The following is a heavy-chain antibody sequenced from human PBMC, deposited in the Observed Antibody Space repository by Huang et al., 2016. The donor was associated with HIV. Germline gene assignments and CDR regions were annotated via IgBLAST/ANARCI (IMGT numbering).Heavy chain of an antibody. Sequence: EVQLVESGGGLIQPGGSLRLSCAVSGFTVSSNDMSWVRQAPGKGLGWVSVINNGGNTYYADSVKGRFAISRDNFKNTLYLQMNSLRAEDTAVYYCAREFCGGDCFRSRDAFDIWGQGTMVTVAS. D-gene: IGHD2-21*02. V-gene: IGHV3-53*01. CDR1: GFTVSSND. CDR2: INNGGNT. J-gene: IGHJ3*02. CDR3: AREFCGGDCFRSRDAFDI.